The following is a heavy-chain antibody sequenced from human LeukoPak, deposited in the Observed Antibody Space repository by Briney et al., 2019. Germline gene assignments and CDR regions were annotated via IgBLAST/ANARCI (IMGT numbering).Heavy chain of an antibody. D-gene: IGHD3-3*02. J-gene: IGHJ5*02. CDR1: GYTFTSYG. CDR2: ISAYNGNT. CDR3: ARDRAIYTPNWFDP. V-gene: IGHV1-18*01. Sequence: ASVKVSCKASGYTFTSYGISWVRQAPGQGLEWMGWISAYNGNTNYAQKLQGRVTTTTDTSTSTAYMELRSLRSDDTAVYYCARDRAIYTPNWFDPWGQGTLVTVSS.